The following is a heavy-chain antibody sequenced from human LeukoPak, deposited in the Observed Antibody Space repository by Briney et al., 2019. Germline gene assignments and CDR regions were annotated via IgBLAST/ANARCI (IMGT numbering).Heavy chain of an antibody. Sequence: PSETLSLTCTVSGGSISSSSYYWGWIRQPPGKGLEWIGSIYYSGSTYYNPSLKSRVTISVDTSKNQFSLKLSSVTAADTAVYYCARHYNRDDLLDYWGQGTLVTVPS. J-gene: IGHJ4*02. CDR2: IYYSGST. V-gene: IGHV4-39*01. CDR3: ARHYNRDDLLDY. D-gene: IGHD1-20*01. CDR1: GGSISSSSYY.